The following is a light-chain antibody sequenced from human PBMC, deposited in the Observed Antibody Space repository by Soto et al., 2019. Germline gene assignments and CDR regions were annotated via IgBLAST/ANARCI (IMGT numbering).Light chain of an antibody. CDR2: GAS. CDR3: QQYSNWPT. Sequence: EVVMSHSLAAVSLNPEERPTLSCTASQSVSRNLAWYQQRPGQAPRLLISGASTRATGIAARFSGSGSGTEFTLTISSLQSEDSALYYCQQYSNWPTFGQGTRLE. J-gene: IGKJ5*01. V-gene: IGKV3-15*01. CDR1: QSVSRN.